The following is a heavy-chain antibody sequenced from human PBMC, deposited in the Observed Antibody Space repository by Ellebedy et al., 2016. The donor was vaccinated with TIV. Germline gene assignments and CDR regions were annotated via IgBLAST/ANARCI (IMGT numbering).Heavy chain of an antibody. J-gene: IGHJ5*02. CDR2: IYHSGNT. D-gene: IGHD1-26*01. CDR3: VRGGFQLVEYNWFGP. Sequence: MPSETLSLTCTVSGYSISSGYFWVWVRQPPGKGLEWIGSIYHSGNTYYNPSLKSRVTISLDTSINQFSLNLGAVTAADTAVYYCVRGGFQLVEYNWFGPWGQGILVTVSS. V-gene: IGHV4-38-2*02. CDR1: GYSISSGYF.